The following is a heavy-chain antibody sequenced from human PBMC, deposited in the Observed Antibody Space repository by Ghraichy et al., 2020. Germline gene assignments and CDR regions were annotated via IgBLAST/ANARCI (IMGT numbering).Heavy chain of an antibody. CDR3: AKDRGKGIVGATTSGWFDP. J-gene: IGHJ5*02. V-gene: IGHV3-30*18. CDR1: GFTFSSYG. CDR2: ISYDGSNK. Sequence: GGSLRLSCAASGFTFSSYGMHWVRQAPGKGLEWVAVISYDGSNKYYADSVKGRFTISRDNSKNTLYLQMNSLRAEDTAVYYCAKDRGKGIVGATTSGWFDPWGQGTLVTVSS. D-gene: IGHD1-26*01.